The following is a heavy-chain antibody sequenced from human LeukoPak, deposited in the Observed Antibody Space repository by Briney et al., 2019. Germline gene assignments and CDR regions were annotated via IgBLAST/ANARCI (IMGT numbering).Heavy chain of an antibody. D-gene: IGHD6-19*01. CDR1: GFTFSSYS. J-gene: IGHJ4*02. Sequence: KPGGSLRLSCAASGFTFSSYSMNWVRQAPGKGLEWVSGISWNSGSIGYADSVKGRFTISRDNAKNSLYLQMNSLRAEDMALYYCAKGGYSSGWTYFDYWGQGTLVTVSS. CDR3: AKGGYSSGWTYFDY. V-gene: IGHV3-9*03. CDR2: ISWNSGSI.